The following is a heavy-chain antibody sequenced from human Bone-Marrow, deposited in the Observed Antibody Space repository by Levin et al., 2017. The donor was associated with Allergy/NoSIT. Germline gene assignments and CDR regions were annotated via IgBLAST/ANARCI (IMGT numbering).Heavy chain of an antibody. V-gene: IGHV4-39*01. CDR3: ARHFAYGDYEGY. D-gene: IGHD4-17*01. Sequence: SQTLSLTCTVSGVSLNSTIYYWGWIRQPPGKGLEWIGSIYYTGNTYYNPSLKSRVTISLVTSKNQFSLKLKSVTAADAAVYYCARHFAYGDYEGYWGQGTLVTVSS. CDR2: IYYTGNT. CDR1: GVSLNSTIYY. J-gene: IGHJ4*02.